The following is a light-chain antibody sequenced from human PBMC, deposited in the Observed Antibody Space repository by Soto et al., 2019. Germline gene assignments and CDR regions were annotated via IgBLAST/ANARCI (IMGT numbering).Light chain of an antibody. CDR2: DAS. V-gene: IGKV3-20*01. CDR3: QQYGSSPPT. J-gene: IGKJ1*01. CDR1: QSVSSDF. Sequence: EIVLTQSPGTLSLSPGERTTLSCRASQSVSSDFLAWYQQKPGQAPRLLIYDASNRATGIPDRFSGSGSGTDFTLTISRLEPEDFAVYYCQQYGSSPPTFGQGTKVEIK.